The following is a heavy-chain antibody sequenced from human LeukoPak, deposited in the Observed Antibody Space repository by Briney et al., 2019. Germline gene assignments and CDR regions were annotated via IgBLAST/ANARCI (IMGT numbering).Heavy chain of an antibody. Sequence: PSETLSLTCTVSGGSISSYYWGWIRQPPGKGLEWIGYIYYSGSTNYNPSLKSRVTISVDTSKNQFSLKLSSVTAADTAVYYCARGLHYDFWSGYSSSLYYYYMDVWGKGTTVTVSS. V-gene: IGHV4-59*01. CDR3: ARGLHYDFWSGYSSSLYYYYMDV. CDR2: IYYSGST. CDR1: GGSISSYY. J-gene: IGHJ6*03. D-gene: IGHD3-3*01.